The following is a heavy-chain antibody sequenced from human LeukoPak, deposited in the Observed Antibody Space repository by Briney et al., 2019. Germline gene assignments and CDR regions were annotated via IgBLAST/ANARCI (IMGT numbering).Heavy chain of an antibody. CDR3: AREGPYSNSWYYFDN. J-gene: IGHJ4*02. D-gene: IGHD6-13*01. CDR2: IYSGGST. V-gene: IGHV3-53*01. Sequence: GGSLRLSCAASGFTVSSNYMSWVRQAPGKGLEWVSVIYSGGSTYYADSVKGRFTISRDNSKNTLYLQMNSLRAEDTAVYYCAREGPYSNSWYYFDNWGQGTLVTVSS. CDR1: GFTVSSNY.